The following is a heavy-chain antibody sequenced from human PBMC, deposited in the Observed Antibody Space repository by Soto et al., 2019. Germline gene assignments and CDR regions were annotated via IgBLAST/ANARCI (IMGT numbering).Heavy chain of an antibody. J-gene: IGHJ4*02. V-gene: IGHV3-30-3*01. D-gene: IGHD3-22*01. CDR1: GFTFSSYA. CDR3: ARVPSDYYDSSGHFDY. Sequence: GGSLRLSCSASGFTFSSYATHWVRQAPGKGLEWVAVISYDGSNKYYADSVKGRFTISRDNSKNTLYLQMNSLRAEDTAVYYCARVPSDYYDSSGHFDYWGQGTLVTVSS. CDR2: ISYDGSNK.